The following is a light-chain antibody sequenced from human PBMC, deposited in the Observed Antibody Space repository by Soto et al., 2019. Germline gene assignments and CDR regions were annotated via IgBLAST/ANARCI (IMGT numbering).Light chain of an antibody. CDR3: QHLNSYPIT. CDR2: AAS. CDR1: QGISSY. V-gene: IGKV1-9*01. Sequence: IQLTQSPSSLSASVGDRVTITCRASQGISSYLAWYQQKPGKAPKLLIYAASTLQSGVPSRFSGSGSGTDFTLTTSSLQTEDFATYYCQHLNSYPITFGQGTRLEIK. J-gene: IGKJ5*01.